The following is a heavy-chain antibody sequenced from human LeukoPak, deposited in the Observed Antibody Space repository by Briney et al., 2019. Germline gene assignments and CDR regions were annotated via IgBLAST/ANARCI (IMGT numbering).Heavy chain of an antibody. D-gene: IGHD5/OR15-5a*01. CDR2: IYSDGTGT. CDR3: ATSNIASSH. J-gene: IGHJ4*02. Sequence: GGSLRLSCAASGFTLSSYWMYWVRQAPGKGLVWVSRIYSDGTGTSYADSVRGRFTISRDSAKNALYLQLNSLRAEDTAVYYCATSNIASSHWGQGTLVIVSS. V-gene: IGHV3-74*01. CDR1: GFTLSSYW.